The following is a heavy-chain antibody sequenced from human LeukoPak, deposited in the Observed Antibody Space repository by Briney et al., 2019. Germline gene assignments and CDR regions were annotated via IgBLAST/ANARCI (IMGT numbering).Heavy chain of an antibody. Sequence: SETLSLTCAVSGYSITSGYFWGWIRQPPGKGLEWIGSRYHSGSTYCNPSLESRVTISVDTSKNKFSLRLSSATAADTAVYYCARPRLLFGYMDVCGKGKTVTVSS. D-gene: IGHD3-10*01. CDR2: RYHSGST. CDR1: GYSITSGYF. V-gene: IGHV4-38-2*01. J-gene: IGHJ6*03. CDR3: ARPRLLFGYMDV.